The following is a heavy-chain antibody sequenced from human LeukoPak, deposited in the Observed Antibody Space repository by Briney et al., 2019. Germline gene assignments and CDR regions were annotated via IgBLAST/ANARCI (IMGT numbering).Heavy chain of an antibody. CDR1: GYTLTSYG. CDR2: ISAYNGNT. J-gene: IGHJ4*02. V-gene: IGHV1-18*01. D-gene: IGHD6-13*01. Sequence: ASVKVSCKASGYTLTSYGISWVRQAPGQGLEWMGWISAYNGNTNYAQKLQGRVTMTTDTSTSTAYMELRSLRSDDTAVYYCAREGYSSSWYIGLDYWGQGTLVTVSS. CDR3: AREGYSSSWYIGLDY.